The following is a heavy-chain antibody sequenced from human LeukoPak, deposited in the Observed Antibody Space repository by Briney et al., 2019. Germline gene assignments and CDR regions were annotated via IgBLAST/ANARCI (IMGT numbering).Heavy chain of an antibody. CDR1: GFTFSSYW. CDR2: IKQDGGQK. D-gene: IGHD6-19*01. V-gene: IGHV3-7*01. J-gene: IGHJ6*02. CDR3: ARALKQWLVYYYYGMDV. Sequence: GGSLRLSCAASGFTFSSYWMSWVRQAPGKGLEWVANIKQDGGQKFYVDSVKGRFSISRDNSKNSLYLQMNSLRAEDTAVYYCARALKQWLVYYYYGMDVWGQGTTVTVSS.